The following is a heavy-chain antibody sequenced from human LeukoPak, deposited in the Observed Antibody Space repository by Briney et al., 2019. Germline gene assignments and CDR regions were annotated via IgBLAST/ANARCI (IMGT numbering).Heavy chain of an antibody. Sequence: SVKVSCKASGGTFSSYVISWVRQAPGLGLEWMGGIIPIFGTANYAQNFQGRVTITAGESTSTVFMELSSLRSEDTAVYYCASPNIAVAGTHYGMDVWGQGTTVTVSS. CDR3: ASPNIAVAGTHYGMDV. CDR2: IIPIFGTA. CDR1: GGTFSSYV. D-gene: IGHD6-19*01. V-gene: IGHV1-69*13. J-gene: IGHJ6*02.